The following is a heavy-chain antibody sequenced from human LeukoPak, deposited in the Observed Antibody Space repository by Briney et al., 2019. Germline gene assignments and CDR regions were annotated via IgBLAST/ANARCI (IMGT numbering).Heavy chain of an antibody. CDR2: INTDGSST. CDR3: ARDPLYSSSWSDFDY. D-gene: IGHD6-13*01. V-gene: IGHV3-74*01. CDR1: GFTFSSYW. Sequence: GGSLRLSCEASGFTFSSYWMHWVRQAPGKGLVWVSHINTDGSSTNYADSVRGRFTVSRDNAKNTLNLQMNSLRAEDTAVYYCARDPLYSSSWSDFDYWGQGTLVTVSS. J-gene: IGHJ4*02.